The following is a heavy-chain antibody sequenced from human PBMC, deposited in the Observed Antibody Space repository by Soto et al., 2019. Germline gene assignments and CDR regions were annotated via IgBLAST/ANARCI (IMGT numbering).Heavy chain of an antibody. V-gene: IGHV3-23*01. Sequence: VGSLRLSCAASGFTFSSYAMSWVRQAPGKGLEWVSGISGSGGSTYYADSVEGRFTISRDNSKDTLYLQMNSLRAEDTAIYYCAKEFGSGSYYKGDYWGQGTLVTVSS. CDR3: AKEFGSGSYYKGDY. J-gene: IGHJ4*02. D-gene: IGHD3-10*01. CDR2: ISGSGGST. CDR1: GFTFSSYA.